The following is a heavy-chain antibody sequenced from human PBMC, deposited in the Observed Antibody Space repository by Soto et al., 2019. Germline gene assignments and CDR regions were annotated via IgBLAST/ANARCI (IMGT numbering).Heavy chain of an antibody. CDR1: AYTFTSYG. D-gene: IGHD1-1*01. V-gene: IGHV1-18*01. CDR2: ISAYNGNT. J-gene: IGHJ4*02. CDR3: ARGLGTFVEGVFDY. Sequence: ASVKVSCKASAYTFTSYGISWVRQAPGQGLEWMGWISAYNGNTNYARKLQGRVTMTTDTSTSTAYMELRSLRSDDTAVYYCARGLGTFVEGVFDYWGQGTLVTVSS.